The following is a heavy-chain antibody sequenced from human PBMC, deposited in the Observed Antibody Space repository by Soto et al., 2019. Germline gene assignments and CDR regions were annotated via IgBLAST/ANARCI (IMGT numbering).Heavy chain of an antibody. CDR1: GFNFKKFA. J-gene: IGHJ4*02. CDR2: ISCCGGST. Sequence: EVQLLESGGGVVQPGGSLRLSCVASGFNFKKFAMAWVRQAPGAGLEWVSGISCCGGSTSYADSVKRRFSSARDDSKSTLSLQMDSRRVEHTAQYYCAKADGEQWLVPHLDNWGQGTLVTVS. CDR3: AKADGEQWLVPHLDN. V-gene: IGHV3-23*01. D-gene: IGHD6-19*01.